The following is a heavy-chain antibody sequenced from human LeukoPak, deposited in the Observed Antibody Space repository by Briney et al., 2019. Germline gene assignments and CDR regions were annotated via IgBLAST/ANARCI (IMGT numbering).Heavy chain of an antibody. D-gene: IGHD1-14*01. CDR2: INHSGNT. Sequence: KSSETLSLTCAVYGGSFSGYYWSWIRQPPGKGLEWIGEINHSGNTNYNPSLKSRVTISVDTSKNQFSLKLSSVTAADTAVYYRARGRNSSTTRPYYFDYWGQGTLVTVSS. V-gene: IGHV4-34*01. J-gene: IGHJ4*02. CDR3: ARGRNSSTTRPYYFDY. CDR1: GGSFSGYY.